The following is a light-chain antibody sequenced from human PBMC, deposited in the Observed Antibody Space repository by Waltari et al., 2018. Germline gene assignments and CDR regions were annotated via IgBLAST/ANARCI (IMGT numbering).Light chain of an antibody. CDR2: KAN. J-gene: IGLJ3*02. CDR3: ALYMGSGIWV. Sequence: QTVVTQEPSLSVSPGGTVTLTCALSSGSLSTTSYATWYQQTPGQAPRTPFYKANARSSGVPDRFSGSILGNTAALTITGAQADDESDYYCALYMGSGIWVFGGGTRLTVL. V-gene: IGLV8-61*01. CDR1: SGSLSTTSY.